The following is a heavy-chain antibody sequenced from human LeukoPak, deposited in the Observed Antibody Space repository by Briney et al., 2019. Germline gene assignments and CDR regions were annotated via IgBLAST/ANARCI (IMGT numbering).Heavy chain of an antibody. J-gene: IGHJ4*02. D-gene: IGHD1-26*01. CDR2: TNPNGDGT. CDR1: GYTLTGYY. CDR3: AREFSGYIDF. V-gene: IGHV1-2*02. Sequence: GASVKVSCKASGYTLTGYYIHWVRQAPGQGLEWMGWTNPNGDGTNYAQNFQGRVTVTRDTSISTAYMELSRLRSDDMAVYYCAREFSGYIDFWGQGTLVTVSS.